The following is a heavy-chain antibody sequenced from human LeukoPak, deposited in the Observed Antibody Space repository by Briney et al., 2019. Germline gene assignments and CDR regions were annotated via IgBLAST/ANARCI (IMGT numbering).Heavy chain of an antibody. Sequence: RGSLRLSCAASGFTFRDYYMSWIRQAPGKGLEWVSYISSSSSYTNYADSVKGRFTISRDNAKNSLYLQMNSLRAEDTAVYYCARSYGGYVFDYWGRGTLVTVSS. CDR1: GFTFRDYY. J-gene: IGHJ4*02. CDR2: ISSSSSYT. CDR3: ARSYGGYVFDY. V-gene: IGHV3-11*03. D-gene: IGHD5-12*01.